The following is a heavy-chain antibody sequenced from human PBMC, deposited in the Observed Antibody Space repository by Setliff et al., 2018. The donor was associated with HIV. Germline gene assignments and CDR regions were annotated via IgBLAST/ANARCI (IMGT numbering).Heavy chain of an antibody. CDR2: IYTSGST. CDR3: ARRAANGLFDY. D-gene: IGHD2-15*01. CDR1: GDSISSYY. Sequence: PSETLSLTCTVSGDSISSYYWSWIRQPPGKGLEWIGYIYTSGSTNYNPSLKSRVTISVDTSKNHFSLKLSSVTAADTAVYYCARRAANGLFDYWGQGMLVTVSS. J-gene: IGHJ4*02. V-gene: IGHV4-4*09.